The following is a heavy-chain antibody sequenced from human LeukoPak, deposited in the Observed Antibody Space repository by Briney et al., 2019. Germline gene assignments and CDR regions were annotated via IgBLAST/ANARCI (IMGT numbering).Heavy chain of an antibody. Sequence: SEILSLTCTVSGGSISSSSYYWGWIRQPPGKGLEWIGSIYYSGSTYYNPSLKSRVTISVDTSKNQFSLKLSSVTAADTAVYYCARRALIAAADDYWGQGTLVTVSS. V-gene: IGHV4-39*01. D-gene: IGHD6-13*01. CDR3: ARRALIAAADDY. J-gene: IGHJ4*02. CDR1: GGSISSSSYY. CDR2: IYYSGST.